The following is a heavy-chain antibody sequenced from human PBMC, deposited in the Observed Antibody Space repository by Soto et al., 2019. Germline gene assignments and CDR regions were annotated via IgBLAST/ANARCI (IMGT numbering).Heavy chain of an antibody. J-gene: IGHJ6*02. Sequence: QVQLVQSGAEVKKPGSSVTVSCKASGGTFSSYAISWVRQAPGQGLEWMGGIIPIFGTANYAQKFQGRVTITADESRSKAYMELRSLRSEDTAVYYCGRGAAAAGSGGEVDVWGQGTTVTVSS. CDR3: GRGAAAAGSGGEVDV. V-gene: IGHV1-69*01. D-gene: IGHD6-13*01. CDR2: IIPIFGTA. CDR1: GGTFSSYA.